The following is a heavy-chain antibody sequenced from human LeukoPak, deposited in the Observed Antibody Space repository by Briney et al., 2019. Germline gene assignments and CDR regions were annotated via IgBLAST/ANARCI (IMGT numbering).Heavy chain of an antibody. CDR1: GYTFTNYY. Sequence: ASVTVSCKASGYTFTNYYIHWVRQAPGQGLEWMGIIYPSVDRTSYAQKFRDRLTMTIDTSTTTVYMELSSLKDEDTAVYYCAREEEGGTFDYWGQGTLVTVYS. CDR3: AREEEGGTFDY. J-gene: IGHJ4*02. D-gene: IGHD3-16*01. V-gene: IGHV1-46*01. CDR2: IYPSVDRT.